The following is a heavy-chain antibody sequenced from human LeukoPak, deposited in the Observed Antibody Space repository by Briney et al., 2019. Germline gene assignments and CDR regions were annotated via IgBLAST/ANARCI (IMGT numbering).Heavy chain of an antibody. CDR1: GGSISSYY. J-gene: IGHJ6*03. V-gene: IGHV4-59*04. D-gene: IGHD2-15*01. Sequence: SETLSLTCTVSGGSISSYYWSWIRQPPGGGLEWIGSIFHSGNTYYNPSLKSRVTMSINTSQNQFSLKVSSVTAADTAVYYCARLPAYYLYYYMDVWGKGTTVTVSS. CDR3: ARLPAYYLYYYMDV. CDR2: IFHSGNT.